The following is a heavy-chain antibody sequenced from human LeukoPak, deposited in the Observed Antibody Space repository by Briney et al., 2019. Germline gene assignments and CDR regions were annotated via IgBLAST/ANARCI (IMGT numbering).Heavy chain of an antibody. V-gene: IGHV3-23*01. CDR1: GFTFNTYA. CDR2: ISGSGGDT. Sequence: GGSLRLSCEASGFTFNTYAMTWVRQAPGKGLEWVSAISGSGGDTYYADSVKGRFTISRDNSKNTLYLLLNSLRADDTAVYYCAKTVYYYYRDVWGTGTTVTVSS. J-gene: IGHJ6*03. CDR3: AKTVYYYYRDV.